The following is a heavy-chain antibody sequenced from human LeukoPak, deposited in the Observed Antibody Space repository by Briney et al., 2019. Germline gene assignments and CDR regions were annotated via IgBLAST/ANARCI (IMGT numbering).Heavy chain of an antibody. D-gene: IGHD5-12*01. Sequence: PSETLSLTCTVSGGSISSYYWSWLRQPPGEGLEWLGYIYYSGSTNYHPSLKSRVTVSVDTYKNQFSLKLSSVTAADTAVYYCARALRGYSGYDLFNFDYWGQGTLVTVSS. CDR2: IYYSGST. V-gene: IGHV4-59*01. CDR3: ARALRGYSGYDLFNFDY. J-gene: IGHJ4*02. CDR1: GGSISSYY.